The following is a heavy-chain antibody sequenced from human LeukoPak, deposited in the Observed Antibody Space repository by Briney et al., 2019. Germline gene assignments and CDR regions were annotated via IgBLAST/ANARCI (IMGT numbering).Heavy chain of an antibody. Sequence: PSETLSLTCTVSGGSLSSSSYYWGWIRQPPGKGLEWIGSIYYSGSTYYNPSLKSRVTISVDTSKNQFSLKLSSVTAADTAVYYCARSYGTPSGSYLERPYYFDYWGQGTLVTVSS. V-gene: IGHV4-39*01. CDR3: ARSYGTPSGSYLERPYYFDY. CDR1: GGSLSSSSYY. J-gene: IGHJ4*02. CDR2: IYYSGST. D-gene: IGHD3-10*01.